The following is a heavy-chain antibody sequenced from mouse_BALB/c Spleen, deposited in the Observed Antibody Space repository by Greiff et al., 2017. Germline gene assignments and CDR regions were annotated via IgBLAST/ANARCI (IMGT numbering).Heavy chain of an antibody. CDR1: GYAFSSYW. V-gene: IGHV1-80*01. CDR3: AIALHYYGFAY. D-gene: IGHD1-2*01. CDR2: IYPGDGDT. J-gene: IGHJ3*01. Sequence: QVQLQQSGAELVRPGSSVKISCKASGYAFSSYWMNWVKQRPGQGLEWIGQIYPGDGDTNYNGKFKGKATLTADKSSSTAYMQLSSLTSEDSAVYVCAIALHYYGFAYWGQGTLVTVSA.